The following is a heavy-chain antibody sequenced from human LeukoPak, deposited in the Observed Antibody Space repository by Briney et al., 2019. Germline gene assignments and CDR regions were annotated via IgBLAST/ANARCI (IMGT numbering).Heavy chain of an antibody. J-gene: IGHJ5*02. CDR1: GYTFTSYY. D-gene: IGHD6-19*01. CDR2: INPSGGST. V-gene: IGHV1-46*01. Sequence: PQASVKVSCQASGYTFTSYYMHWVRQAPGQGLEWMGIINPSGGSTSYAQKFQGRVTMTRDTSTSTVYMELSSLRSEDTAVYYCARSPSIAVAGTGDWFDPWGQGTLVTVSS. CDR3: ARSPSIAVAGTGDWFDP.